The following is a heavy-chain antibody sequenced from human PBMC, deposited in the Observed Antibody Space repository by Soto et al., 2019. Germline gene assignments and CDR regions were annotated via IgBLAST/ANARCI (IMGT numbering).Heavy chain of an antibody. CDR3: AKDMGPSPRPPDSLDI. Sequence: QMQLAESGGNVVQPGRSLRLSCVDSGFTFRSFGMHWVRQAPGKGLEWVATITHDGNKEYYADSVKGRFTVSRDNSRDTIYLEMNSVRADDAAVYYCAKDMGPSPRPPDSLDIWGQGTVVTVSS. J-gene: IGHJ3*02. V-gene: IGHV3-30*18. CDR1: GFTFRSFG. D-gene: IGHD3-10*01. CDR2: ITHDGNKE.